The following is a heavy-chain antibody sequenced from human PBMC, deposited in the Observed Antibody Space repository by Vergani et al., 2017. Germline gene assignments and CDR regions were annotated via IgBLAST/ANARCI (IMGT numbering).Heavy chain of an antibody. J-gene: IGHJ5*02. D-gene: IGHD3-22*01. Sequence: QLQLQESGSGLVKPSQTLSLTCTVSGGSISSGSYYWSWIRQPAGKGLEWIGRIYTSGSTNYNPSLKSRVTISVDTSKNQFSLKLSSVTAADTAVYYCARDQPYDSSGYYQGWFDPWGQGTLVTVSS. CDR3: ARDQPYDSSGYYQGWFDP. CDR2: IYTSGST. V-gene: IGHV4-61*02. CDR1: GGSISSGSYY.